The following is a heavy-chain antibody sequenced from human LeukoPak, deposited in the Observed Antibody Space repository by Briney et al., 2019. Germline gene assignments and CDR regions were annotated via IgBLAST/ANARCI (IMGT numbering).Heavy chain of an antibody. CDR1: GFTFSTYA. Sequence: GRSLRLSCAASGFTFSTYAMTWVRQAPVKGLEWVSTISGSGGSTYYADSVKGRFTISRDNSKNTLYLQMNSLRAEDTAVYYCAKDDSSSYIYWGQGTLVTVSS. CDR3: AKDDSSSYIY. CDR2: ISGSGGST. J-gene: IGHJ4*02. V-gene: IGHV3-23*01. D-gene: IGHD6-13*01.